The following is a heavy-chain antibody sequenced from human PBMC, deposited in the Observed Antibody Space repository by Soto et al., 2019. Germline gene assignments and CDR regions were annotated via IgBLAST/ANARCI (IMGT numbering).Heavy chain of an antibody. CDR3: ARDALKTGTTYAFDI. CDR1: GGSVSSGSYY. J-gene: IGHJ3*02. V-gene: IGHV4-61*01. Sequence: PSETLSLTCTVSGGSVSSGSYYWSWMRQPPGKGLEWIGYIYYSGSTNYNPSLKSRVTISVDTSKNQFSLKLSSVTAADTAVYYCARDALKTGTTYAFDIWGQGTMVTVSS. CDR2: IYYSGST. D-gene: IGHD1-1*01.